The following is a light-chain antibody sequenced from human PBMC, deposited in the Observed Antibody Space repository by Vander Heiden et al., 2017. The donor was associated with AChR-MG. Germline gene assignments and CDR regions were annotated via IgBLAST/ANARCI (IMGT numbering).Light chain of an antibody. CDR3: LQYGSSPGT. Sequence: ESVLTQSPATLSLSPGERATLSCRASQSVSNNYLAWYQQKPGQAPRLLIHGASGRATGIPDRFSGSGSGTDFTLTISRLEPEDFAVYYCLQYGSSPGTFGQGTKVEIK. V-gene: IGKV3-20*01. J-gene: IGKJ1*01. CDR1: QSVSNNY. CDR2: GAS.